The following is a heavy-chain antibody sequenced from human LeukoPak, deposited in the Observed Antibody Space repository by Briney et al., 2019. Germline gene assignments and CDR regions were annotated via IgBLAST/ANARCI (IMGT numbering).Heavy chain of an antibody. CDR3: ASFPVTWNYVYFDY. V-gene: IGHV7-4-1*02. J-gene: IGHJ4*02. CDR2: INTNTGNP. CDR1: GYTFTSYA. D-gene: IGHD1-7*01. Sequence: ASVKVSCKASGYTFTSYAMNWVRQAPGQGLEWMGWINTNTGNPSYAQGFTGRFVFSLDTSVSTAYLQISSLKAEDTAVYYCASFPVTWNYVYFDYWGQGTLVTVSS.